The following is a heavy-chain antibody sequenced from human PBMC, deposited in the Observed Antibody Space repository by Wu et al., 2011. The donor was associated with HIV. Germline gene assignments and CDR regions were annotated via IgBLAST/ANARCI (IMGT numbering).Heavy chain of an antibody. CDR3: AERSPSYVGPWYYYYFMDV. J-gene: IGHJ6*03. D-gene: IGHD3-10*01. CDR1: GYTFTSYG. V-gene: IGHV1-18*01. Sequence: QVQLVQTGAEVKKPGASVKVSCKTSGYTFTSYGISWVRQAPGQGLEWMGWISADNGDTNYAQKLQGRVTMTTDTSTSTAYMELRSLRFDDTAVYYXAERSPSYVGPWYYYYFMDVWGKGT. CDR2: ISADNGDT.